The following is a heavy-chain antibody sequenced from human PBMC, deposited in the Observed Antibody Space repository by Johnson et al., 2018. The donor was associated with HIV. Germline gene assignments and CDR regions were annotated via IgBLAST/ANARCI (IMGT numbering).Heavy chain of an antibody. CDR2: ISYDGSNK. J-gene: IGHJ3*02. CDR1: GFTFSSYA. D-gene: IGHD4-17*01. V-gene: IGHV3-30-3*01. CDR3: ARGEDGVDAFDI. Sequence: QMQLVESGGGVVQPGRSLRLSCAASGFTFSSYAMHWVRQAPGKGLEWVAVISYDGSNKYYADSVKGRFTIYRDNSKNTQYLQMNSLRAEDTAVYYCARGEDGVDAFDIWGQGTMVTVSS.